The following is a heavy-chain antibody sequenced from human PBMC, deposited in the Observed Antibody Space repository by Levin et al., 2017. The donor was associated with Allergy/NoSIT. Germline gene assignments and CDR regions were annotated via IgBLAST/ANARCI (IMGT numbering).Heavy chain of an antibody. J-gene: IGHJ5*02. CDR1: GFSLSTSGVG. CDR2: IYWDDDK. V-gene: IGHV2-5*02. Sequence: SGPTLVKPTQTLTLTCTFSGFSLSTSGVGVGWIRQPPGKALEWLALIYWDDDKRYSPSLKSRLTITKDTSKNQVVLTMTNMDPVDTATYYCAQYSYGHQRVNWFDPWGQGTLVTVSS. D-gene: IGHD5-18*01. CDR3: AQYSYGHQRVNWFDP.